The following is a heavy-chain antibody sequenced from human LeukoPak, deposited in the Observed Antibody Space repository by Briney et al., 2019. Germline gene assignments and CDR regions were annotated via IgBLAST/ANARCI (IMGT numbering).Heavy chain of an antibody. D-gene: IGHD3-16*02. V-gene: IGHV4-34*01. CDR3: ASHYSSGSYRYTGSFDS. CDR2: INHSGTT. CDR1: GGSFSDYY. Sequence: PSETLCLTCAVYGGSFSDYYWSWIRQPPGKGLEWIGEINHSGTTNYSPSLKSRVSISVDTSKNQFSLKLNSVTAADAAMNYCASHYSSGSYRYTGSFDSWGQGMLVNVSS. J-gene: IGHJ4*02.